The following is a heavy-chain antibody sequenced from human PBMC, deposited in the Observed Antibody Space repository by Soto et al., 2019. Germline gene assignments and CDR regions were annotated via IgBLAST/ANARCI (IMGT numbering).Heavy chain of an antibody. CDR2: ISGSGGST. D-gene: IGHD2-21*02. V-gene: IGHV3-23*01. CDR3: AKDRGGGGDDRYNWFDP. Sequence: GGSLRLSCAASGFTFSSYAMSWVRQAPGKGLEWVSAISGSGGSTYYADSVKGRFTISRDNSKNTLYLQMNSLRAEDTAVYYCAKDRGGGGDDRYNWFDPWGQGTLVTVSS. J-gene: IGHJ5*02. CDR1: GFTFSSYA.